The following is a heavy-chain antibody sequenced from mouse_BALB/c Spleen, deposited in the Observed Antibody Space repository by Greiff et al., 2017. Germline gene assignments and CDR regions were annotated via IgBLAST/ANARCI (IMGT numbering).Heavy chain of an antibody. Sequence: QVQLQQSGAELVRPGTSVKVSCKASGYAFTNYLIEWVKQRPGQGLEWIGVINPGSGGTNYNEKFKGKATLTADKSSSTAYMQLSILTSDDSAVYFCARTNYYGSSEFAYWGQGTLVTVSA. V-gene: IGHV1-54*01. J-gene: IGHJ3*01. CDR3: ARTNYYGSSEFAY. D-gene: IGHD1-1*01. CDR1: GYAFTNYL. CDR2: INPGSGGT.